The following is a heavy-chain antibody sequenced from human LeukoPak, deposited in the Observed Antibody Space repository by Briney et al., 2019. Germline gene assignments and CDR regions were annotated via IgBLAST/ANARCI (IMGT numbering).Heavy chain of an antibody. D-gene: IGHD3-10*01. CDR2: IYTSGST. CDR3: ARAMVRGVII. J-gene: IGHJ4*02. CDR1: GGSISSGSYY. Sequence: SETLSLTCTVSGGSISSGSYYWSWIRQPAGKGLEWIGRIYTSGSTNYNPSLKSRVTISVDTSKNQFSLKLSSVTAADTAVYYCARAMVRGVIIWGQGTLVTVSS. V-gene: IGHV4-61*02.